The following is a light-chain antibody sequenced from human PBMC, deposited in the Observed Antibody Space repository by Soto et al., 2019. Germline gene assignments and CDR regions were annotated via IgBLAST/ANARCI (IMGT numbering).Light chain of an antibody. J-gene: IGKJ3*01. CDR2: DAS. CDR3: QQYNSYSIFT. Sequence: DIQMTQSPSTLSASVGDRVTITCRASQSISTWLAWYQQKPGKAPRLLIYDASSLESGVPSRFSGSGSGTEFTLTINSLQPGDFATYYCQQYNSYSIFTFGPGTKVDIK. V-gene: IGKV1-5*01. CDR1: QSISTW.